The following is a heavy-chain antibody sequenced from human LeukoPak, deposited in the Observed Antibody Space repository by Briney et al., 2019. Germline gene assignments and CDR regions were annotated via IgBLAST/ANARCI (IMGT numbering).Heavy chain of an antibody. CDR1: GDSTSSGGYY. J-gene: IGHJ4*02. D-gene: IGHD3-3*01. Sequence: SQTLSLTCTVSGDSTSSGGYYWNWIRQHPGKGLEWIGHIYYSGDTYYNPSLQSRVTISLDTTKNQFSLKLNSVTAADTAVYYCASNDGRIRFLEFYWGQGTLVTVSS. V-gene: IGHV4-31*03. CDR3: ASNDGRIRFLEFY. CDR2: IYYSGDT.